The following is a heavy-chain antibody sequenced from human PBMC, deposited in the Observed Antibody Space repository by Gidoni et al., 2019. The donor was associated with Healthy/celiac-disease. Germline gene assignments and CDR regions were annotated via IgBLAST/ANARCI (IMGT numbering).Heavy chain of an antibody. Sequence: RQPPGKGLEWIGSIYYSGSTYYNPSLKSRVTISVDTSKNQFSLKLSSVTAADTAVYYCARTLGYCSGGSCYPFGTHAFDIWGQGTMVTVSS. J-gene: IGHJ3*02. D-gene: IGHD2-15*01. CDR2: IYYSGST. V-gene: IGHV4-39*07. CDR3: ARTLGYCSGGSCYPFGTHAFDI.